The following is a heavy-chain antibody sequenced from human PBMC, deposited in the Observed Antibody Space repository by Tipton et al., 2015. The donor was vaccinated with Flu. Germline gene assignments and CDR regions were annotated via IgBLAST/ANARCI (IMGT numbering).Heavy chain of an antibody. CDR2: IYHTGST. J-gene: IGHJ4*02. Sequence: TLSLTCTVSGDSISGSYYWGWIRQAPGKGLEWIGNIYHTGSTYHNPSLKSRVTMSVDTSRNHLSLKLNSVTAADTAVYYCATVPGSSSASWAFDYWGQGALVTVSS. V-gene: IGHV4-38-2*02. D-gene: IGHD6-6*01. CDR3: ATVPGSSSASWAFDY. CDR1: GDSISGSYY.